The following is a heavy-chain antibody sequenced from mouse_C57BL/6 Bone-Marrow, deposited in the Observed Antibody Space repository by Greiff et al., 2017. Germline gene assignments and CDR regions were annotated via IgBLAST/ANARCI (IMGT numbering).Heavy chain of an antibody. V-gene: IGHV2-9-1*01. J-gene: IGHJ1*03. D-gene: IGHD1-1*01. CDR3: ARTPYYGSFYWYFDV. Sequence: VKLMESGPGLVAPSQSLSITCTVSGFSLTRYAISWVRQPPGKGLEWLGVIWTGGGTNYNSALKSRLSISKDNSKSQVCLKMNSLQTDDTARYYCARTPYYGSFYWYFDVWGTGTTVTVSS. CDR2: IWTGGGT. CDR1: GFSLTRYA.